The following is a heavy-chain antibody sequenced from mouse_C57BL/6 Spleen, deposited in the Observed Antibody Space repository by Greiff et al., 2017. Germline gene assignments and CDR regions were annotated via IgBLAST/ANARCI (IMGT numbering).Heavy chain of an antibody. CDR2: INPNNGGT. D-gene: IGHD1-1*01. CDR3: ARVHYGGNAKSN. CDR1: GYTFTDYN. V-gene: IGHV1-22*01. Sequence: VQLQQSGPVLVKPGASVKMSCKASGYTFTDYNMNWVNQSHGKSLERIGYINPNNGGTSYNQKFKGKATLTVNKSSSTGYMELRSLTSADSEVYNCARVHYGGNAKSNWNQGTSVT. J-gene: IGHJ4*01.